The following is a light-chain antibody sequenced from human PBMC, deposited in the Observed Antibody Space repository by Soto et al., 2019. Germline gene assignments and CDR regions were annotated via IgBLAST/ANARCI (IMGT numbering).Light chain of an antibody. Sequence: EIVLTQSPGTLSLSPGERATLSCRASQCINNRYLAWYQQKPGQAPRLLIYGASSRATGIPDRFSGSGSGTDFTLTISRLEPEDFAVYYCQQFGSSPGFTFGPGTKVDMK. V-gene: IGKV3-20*01. CDR2: GAS. CDR3: QQFGSSPGFT. CDR1: QCINNRY. J-gene: IGKJ3*01.